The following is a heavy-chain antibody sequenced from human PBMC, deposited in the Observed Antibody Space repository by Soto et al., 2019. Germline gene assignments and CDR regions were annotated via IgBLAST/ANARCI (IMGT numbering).Heavy chain of an antibody. CDR1: GFTFSNAW. D-gene: IGHD3-22*01. V-gene: IGHV3-15*01. Sequence: EVQLVESGGDLVKPGGSLRLSCAASGFTFSNAWMTWVRQAPGKGLEWVGRIKSKTDGGTTDYAAPVKGRFTISRDDSKNTLYLKMNSLKTEDTAVYYCTTDSMVVRAFDYWGQGTLVTVSS. CDR2: IKSKTDGGTT. J-gene: IGHJ4*02. CDR3: TTDSMVVRAFDY.